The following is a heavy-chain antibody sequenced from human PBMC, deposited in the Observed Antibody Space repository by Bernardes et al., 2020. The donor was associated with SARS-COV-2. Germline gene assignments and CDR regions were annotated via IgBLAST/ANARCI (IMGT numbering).Heavy chain of an antibody. V-gene: IGHV3-74*01. CDR2: INSDGSST. D-gene: IGHD6-13*01. CDR3: ARGATYRNNWYLSF. J-gene: IGHJ4*02. Sequence: GGSLRLSCAASGFTFSSYWMHWVRQAPGKGLVWVSRINSDGSSTNYADSVKGRFTISRDNAKNTLYVQMNSLRAEDTAVYYCARGATYRNNWYLSFWGPGTLVSVSS. CDR1: GFTFSSYW.